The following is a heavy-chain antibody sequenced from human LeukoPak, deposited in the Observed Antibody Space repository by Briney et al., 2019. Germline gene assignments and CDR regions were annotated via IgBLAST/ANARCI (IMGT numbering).Heavy chain of an antibody. J-gene: IGHJ4*02. CDR3: TTGSITIFGVVHYDY. Sequence: GGSLRLSCAASGSTFSNAWMNWVRQAPGKGLEWVGRIKSKTDGGTTDYAAPVKGRFTISRDDSKNTLYLQMNSLKTEDTAVYYCTTGSITIFGVVHYDYWGQGTLVTVSS. CDR1: GSTFSNAW. V-gene: IGHV3-15*07. D-gene: IGHD3-3*01. CDR2: IKSKTDGGTT.